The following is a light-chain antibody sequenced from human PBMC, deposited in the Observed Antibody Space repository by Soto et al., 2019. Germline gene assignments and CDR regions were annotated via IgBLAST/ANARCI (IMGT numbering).Light chain of an antibody. J-gene: IGLJ1*01. V-gene: IGLV2-14*01. Sequence: QSALTQPASVSGSPGQSITISCTGTSSDVGGYNYVSWYQQHPGKAPKLMIYEVSNRPSGVSNRFSGSKSGNTASLTISGLQAEDEADYYCSSSTSSGYVFGTGTKLTVL. CDR3: SSSTSSGYV. CDR2: EVS. CDR1: SSDVGGYNY.